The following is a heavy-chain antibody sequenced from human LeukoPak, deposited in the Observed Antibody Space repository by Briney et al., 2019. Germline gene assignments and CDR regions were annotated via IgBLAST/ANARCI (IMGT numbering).Heavy chain of an antibody. CDR2: TYYRSTWYH. D-gene: IGHD3-10*01. J-gene: IGHJ4*02. CDR3: ARETGDFDY. CDR1: GDSVSSNSAA. Sequence: SQALSLTCAISGDSVSSNSAAWNWIRQSPSRGLEWLGRTYYRSTWYHNYAVSVKGRITISPDTSKNQFSLQLRSVTPEDTAVYYCARETGDFDYWSQGTPVTVSS. V-gene: IGHV6-1*01.